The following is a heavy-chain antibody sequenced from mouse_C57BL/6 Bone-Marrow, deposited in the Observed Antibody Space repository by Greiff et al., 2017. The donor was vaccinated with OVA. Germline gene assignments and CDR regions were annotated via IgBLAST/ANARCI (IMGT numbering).Heavy chain of an antibody. CDR2: SRNKANDYTT. J-gene: IGHJ1*03. CDR1: GFTFSDFY. V-gene: IGHV7-1*01. Sequence: EVKLVESGGGLVQPGRSLRLSCATSGFTFSDFYMEWVRQAPGQGLEWIAASRNKANDYTTEYSASVKGRFIVSRDTSQSILYLQMNALRAEDTAIYYCARDDWYFDVWGTGTTVTVSS. CDR3: ARDDWYFDV.